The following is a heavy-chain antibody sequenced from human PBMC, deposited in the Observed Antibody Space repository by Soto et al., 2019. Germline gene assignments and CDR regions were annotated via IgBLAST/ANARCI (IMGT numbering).Heavy chain of an antibody. Sequence: QVQLVQSGAEVRKPGSSVKVSCKAPGGTFSTYIISWVRQAPGQGLEWMGRIIPFPDITNYAQKFQGRVSVAADRCVVTDYVELTSLKCEDTGVYYCVRDGITARGDAVDLWGQGTMVSVSS. CDR1: GGTFSTYI. V-gene: IGHV1-69*08. J-gene: IGHJ3*01. CDR3: VRDGITARGDAVDL. D-gene: IGHD1-7*01. CDR2: IIPFPDIT.